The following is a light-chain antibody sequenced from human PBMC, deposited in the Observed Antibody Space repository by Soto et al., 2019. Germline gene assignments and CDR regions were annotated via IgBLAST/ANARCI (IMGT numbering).Light chain of an antibody. J-gene: IGKJ3*01. Sequence: DIQMTQSQSSLSASVVDIVAITCCASQDISNFLNWYQQTPGKAPKLLTYDASDLETGVPSRFSGSGSGTDFTFTISNVQPEDTATYYGQQYDSLPFTVGPGTKVDIK. V-gene: IGKV1-33*01. CDR1: QDISNF. CDR2: DAS. CDR3: QQYDSLPFT.